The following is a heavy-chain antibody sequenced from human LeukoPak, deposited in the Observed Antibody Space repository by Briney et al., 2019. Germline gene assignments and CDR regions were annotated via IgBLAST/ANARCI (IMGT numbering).Heavy chain of an antibody. V-gene: IGHV4-34*01. CDR1: GGSFSGYY. CDR3: ARGYDSGSYYRH. J-gene: IGHJ4*02. Sequence: SETLSLTCGVYGGSFSGYYWSWIRQPPGKGLEWIGEINHSGSTNYNPSLKSRVTISVDTSKNLFSLRLSFVTAVDTAVYYCARGYDSGSYYRHWGQGTLVTVSS. CDR2: INHSGST. D-gene: IGHD3-10*01.